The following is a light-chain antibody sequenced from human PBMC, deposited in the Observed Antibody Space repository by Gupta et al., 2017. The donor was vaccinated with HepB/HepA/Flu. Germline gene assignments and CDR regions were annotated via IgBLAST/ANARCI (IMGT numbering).Light chain of an antibody. V-gene: IGKV3-15*01. Sequence: EIVMTQSPATLSVSPGERATLSCRTSQSVSNNLAWYQQKPGQAPRLLIYGASTRTTGIPARFSGGGSGTQFTLTISSLQSEDFAVYYCQQDNNWLITFGQGTRLEIK. CDR2: GAS. J-gene: IGKJ5*01. CDR1: QSVSNN. CDR3: QQDNNWLIT.